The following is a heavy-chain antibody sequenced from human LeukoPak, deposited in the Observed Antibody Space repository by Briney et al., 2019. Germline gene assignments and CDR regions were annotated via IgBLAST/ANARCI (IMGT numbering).Heavy chain of an antibody. J-gene: IGHJ5*02. CDR1: GGSVSRGSYY. Sequence: NASETLSLTCTVSGGSVSRGSYYWSWIRQPPGKGLEWIGYIYYSGSTNYNPFLKSRVTISVDTSKNQFSLKLRSVTAADTAVYYCAREAILGSYNWFDPWGQGTLVTVSS. CDR2: IYYSGST. D-gene: IGHD3-3*01. V-gene: IGHV4-61*01. CDR3: AREAILGSYNWFDP.